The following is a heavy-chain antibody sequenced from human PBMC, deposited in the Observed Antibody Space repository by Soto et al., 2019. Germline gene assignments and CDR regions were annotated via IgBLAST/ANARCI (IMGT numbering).Heavy chain of an antibody. V-gene: IGHV4-59*01. CDR1: GGSISSNY. D-gene: IGHD1-26*01. CDR3: AKGGDLGALTRWFDP. CDR2: IYYSGRT. Sequence: PSETLSLTCTVSGGSISSNYWSWIRQPPGKGLEWIGYIYYSGRTNYNPSLKSRVTISVDTSKSQFSLNLTSVTAADTAVYYCAKGGDLGALTRWFDPWGQGTLVTVSS. J-gene: IGHJ5*02.